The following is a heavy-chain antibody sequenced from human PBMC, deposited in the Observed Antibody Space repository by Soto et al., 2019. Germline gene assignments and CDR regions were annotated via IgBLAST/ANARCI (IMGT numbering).Heavy chain of an antibody. J-gene: IGHJ6*02. CDR3: TKASSDRHHMDV. CDR1: GFTFSNFV. CDR2: ITSIGGDT. V-gene: IGHV3-23*01. Sequence: LRLSCATSGFTFSNFVMRWVRQTPGKGLEWVSTITSIGGDTYYTDSVKGRFTISRDNSKNTLYLQMSSLRAEDTALYYCTKASSDRHHMDVWGQGTTVTVSS.